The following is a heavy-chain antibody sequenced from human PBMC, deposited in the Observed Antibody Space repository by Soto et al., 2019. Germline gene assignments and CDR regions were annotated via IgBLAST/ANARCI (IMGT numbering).Heavy chain of an antibody. J-gene: IGHJ4*02. CDR1: GGSFSGYY. V-gene: IGHV4-34*01. D-gene: IGHD3-10*01. CDR2: INHSGST. Sequence: SETLSLTCAVYGGSFSGYYWSWIRQPPGKGLEWIGEINHSGSTNYNPSLKSRVTISVDTSKNQFSLKLSSVTAADTAVYYCAIGYGSGSFDYWGQGTLVTVSS. CDR3: AIGYGSGSFDY.